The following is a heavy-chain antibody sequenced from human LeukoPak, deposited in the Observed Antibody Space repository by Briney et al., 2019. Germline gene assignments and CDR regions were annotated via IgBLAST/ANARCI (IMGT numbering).Heavy chain of an antibody. Sequence: SETLSLTCTVSGGSISTYYWNWTRQPPGKGLEWIGYIYHSGSTNYNPSLQSRVTISVDTSKNQFSLNLNSVTAADTAVYYCARGGAARLHFQNWGQGTLVTVSS. D-gene: IGHD6-6*01. CDR1: GGSISTYY. CDR2: IYHSGST. J-gene: IGHJ1*01. V-gene: IGHV4-59*01. CDR3: ARGGAARLHFQN.